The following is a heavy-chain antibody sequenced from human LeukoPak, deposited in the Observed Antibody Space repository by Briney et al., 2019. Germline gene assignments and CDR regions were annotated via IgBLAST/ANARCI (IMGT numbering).Heavy chain of an antibody. V-gene: IGHV1-18*01. Sequence: ASVKVSCKASGYTFTSYGISWVRQAPGQGLEWMGWISAYNGNTNYAQKLQGRVTMTTDTSTSTAYMELRSLRSDDTAVYYCARGRITIFGMVRRGYFDYWGQGTLVTVSS. CDR3: ARGRITIFGMVRRGYFDY. J-gene: IGHJ4*02. CDR2: ISAYNGNT. D-gene: IGHD3-3*01. CDR1: GYTFTSYG.